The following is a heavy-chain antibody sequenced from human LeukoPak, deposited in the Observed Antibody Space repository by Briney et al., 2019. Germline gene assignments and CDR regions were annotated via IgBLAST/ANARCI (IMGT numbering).Heavy chain of an antibody. J-gene: IGHJ4*02. CDR3: AKTYGSGSYYNYHPFDY. Sequence: PGGSLRLSCAASGFTFSSYGMHWVRQAPGKGLEWVAVISYDGSNKYYADSVKGRFTISRDNSKNTLYLQMNSLRAEDTAVYYCAKTYGSGSYYNYHPFDYWGQGTLVTVSS. D-gene: IGHD3-10*01. CDR2: ISYDGSNK. CDR1: GFTFSSYG. V-gene: IGHV3-30*18.